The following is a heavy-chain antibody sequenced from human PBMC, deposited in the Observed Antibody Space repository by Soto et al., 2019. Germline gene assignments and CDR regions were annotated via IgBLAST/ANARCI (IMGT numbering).Heavy chain of an antibody. CDR1: GFTFSSYA. CDR3: AKDRATVTSLYYYYGMDV. J-gene: IGHJ6*02. CDR2: ISGSGGST. Sequence: PGGSLRLSCAASGFTFSSYAMSWVRQAPGKGLEWVSAISGSGGSTYYADSVKGRFTISRDNSKNTLYLQMNSLRAEDTAVYYCAKDRATVTSLYYYYGMDVWGQGTTVTVSS. D-gene: IGHD4-17*01. V-gene: IGHV3-23*01.